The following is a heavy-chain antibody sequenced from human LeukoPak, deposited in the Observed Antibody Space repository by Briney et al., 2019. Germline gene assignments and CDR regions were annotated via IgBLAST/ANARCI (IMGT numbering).Heavy chain of an antibody. Sequence: PGGSLRLSCAASGFTFSTFWMTWVRQAPGKGLEWVANIKQDGSETYYVDSVKGRFTISRDNAKNSLYLQMNSLRVEDTAVYYCARGEGVTAIPQYFQNWGQGTLVTVSS. CDR2: IKQDGSET. D-gene: IGHD2-21*02. CDR3: ARGEGVTAIPQYFQN. V-gene: IGHV3-7*04. CDR1: GFTFSTFW. J-gene: IGHJ1*01.